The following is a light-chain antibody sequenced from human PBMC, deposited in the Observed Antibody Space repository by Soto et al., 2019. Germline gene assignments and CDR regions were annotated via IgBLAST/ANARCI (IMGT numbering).Light chain of an antibody. CDR3: QQYDNLLFT. Sequence: DIQMTQSPSSLSASVGDRVTITCQASQDISNYLNWYQQKPGKAPKLLIYDASNLETGVPSRISGSGSGSDFTFTISSLQPEDIATYYCQQYDNLLFTFGGGTKVEIK. V-gene: IGKV1-33*01. CDR2: DAS. CDR1: QDISNY. J-gene: IGKJ4*01.